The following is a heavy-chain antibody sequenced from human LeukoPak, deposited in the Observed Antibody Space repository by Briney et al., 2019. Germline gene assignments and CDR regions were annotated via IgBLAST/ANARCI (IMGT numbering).Heavy chain of an antibody. D-gene: IGHD6-19*01. V-gene: IGHV4-34*01. CDR1: GGSFSSHY. CDR3: ARGLRQGSAWSWGPKEKSYQYMDV. J-gene: IGHJ6*04. Sequence: SETLSLTRGVSGGSFSSHYWTWIRQPPGKGLDGIGEINPRGSTNYNPSLESRVTVSADTSRNQLSLSLTSVTAADSAVYFCARGLRQGSAWSWGPKEKSYQYMDVWGTGTTVIVSS. CDR2: INPRGST.